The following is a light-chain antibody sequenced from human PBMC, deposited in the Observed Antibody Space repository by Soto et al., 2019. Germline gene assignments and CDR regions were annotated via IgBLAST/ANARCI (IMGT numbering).Light chain of an antibody. J-gene: IGKJ4*01. CDR3: QQLNGYQLA. CDR2: SDS. Sequence: DIQLTQSPSFLSASVGDTVTITCRARQGMSTYLAWYQQKPWKVPKLLIRSDSTLQSGVPPRFSGGGSGTEFTITLSTLQPDDSGIYYCQQLNGYQLAFGGGTNVEIK. CDR1: QGMSTY. V-gene: IGKV1-9*01.